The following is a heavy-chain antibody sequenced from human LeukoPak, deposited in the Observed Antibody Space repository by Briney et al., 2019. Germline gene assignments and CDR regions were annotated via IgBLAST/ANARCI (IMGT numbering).Heavy chain of an antibody. J-gene: IGHJ3*02. CDR3: ARGGGAVPYIRNALDM. V-gene: IGHV3-33*01. CDR2: IGYAETDK. Sequence: GGSLRLSCTASRFTFSSYGMHWVRQAPGKGLEWVAAIGYAETDKFYTDSVEGRFTISRDNSKSTLDLQMHGLRSEDTAVYYCARGGGAVPYIRNALDMWGQGTMVTVSS. D-gene: IGHD3-16*01. CDR1: RFTFSSYG.